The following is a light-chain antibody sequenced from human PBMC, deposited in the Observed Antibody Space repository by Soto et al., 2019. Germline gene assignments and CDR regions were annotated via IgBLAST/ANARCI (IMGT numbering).Light chain of an antibody. J-gene: IGLJ2*01. CDR2: EVN. V-gene: IGLV2-14*01. CDR3: CSYTSSGAHV. Sequence: QSVLTQPASVSGSPGQSITISCTGTSSDVGGYDYVSWHQQHPGKAPKLMIYEVNTRPSGVSNRFSGSKSGNTASLTISWLQAEDEADYYCCSYTSSGAHVFGGGTKLTVL. CDR1: SSDVGGYDY.